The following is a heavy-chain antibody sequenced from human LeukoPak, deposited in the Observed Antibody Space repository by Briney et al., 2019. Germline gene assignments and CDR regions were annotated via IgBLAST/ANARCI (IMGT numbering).Heavy chain of an antibody. CDR2: ISYDGSNK. D-gene: IGHD5-18*01. J-gene: IGHJ4*02. CDR3: ARTPLRWIQLWGIDY. CDR1: GFTFSSYG. Sequence: GGSLRLSCAASGFTFSSYGMHWVRQAPGKGLEWVAVISYDGSNKYYADSVKGRFTISRDNSKNTLHLQMNSLKAEDTAVYYCARTPLRWIQLWGIDYWGQGTLVTVSS. V-gene: IGHV3-30*03.